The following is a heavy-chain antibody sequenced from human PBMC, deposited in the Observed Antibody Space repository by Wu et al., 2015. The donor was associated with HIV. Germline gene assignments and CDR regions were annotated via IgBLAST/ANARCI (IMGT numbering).Heavy chain of an antibody. D-gene: IGHD6-19*01. Sequence: QVQLVQSGAEVKKPGASVKVSCKASGYTFTSYDINWVRQATGQGLEWMGWMNPNSGNTGYAQKFQGRVTITTDESTSTAYMELSSLRSEDTAVYYCARDVNYSSGWQQLDVWGQGTTVTVSS. CDR1: GYTFTSYD. CDR3: ARDVNYSSGWQQLDV. V-gene: IGHV1-8*01. CDR2: MNPNSGNT. J-gene: IGHJ6*02.